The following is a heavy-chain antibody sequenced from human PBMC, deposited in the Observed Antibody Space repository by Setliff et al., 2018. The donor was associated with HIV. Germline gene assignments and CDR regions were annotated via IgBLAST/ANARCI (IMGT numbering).Heavy chain of an antibody. Sequence: ASVKVSCKASGYTFTSYGISWVRQAPGQGLEWMGWISTYNGDTNYVQKLQGRVTMTTDTTTSTAYMELRSLRSDDTAGYYCARSRNSILTGYYPTADFDYWGQGTLVTVSS. V-gene: IGHV1-18*01. CDR1: GYTFTSYG. CDR3: ARSRNSILTGYYPTADFDY. D-gene: IGHD3-9*01. CDR2: ISTYNGDT. J-gene: IGHJ4*02.